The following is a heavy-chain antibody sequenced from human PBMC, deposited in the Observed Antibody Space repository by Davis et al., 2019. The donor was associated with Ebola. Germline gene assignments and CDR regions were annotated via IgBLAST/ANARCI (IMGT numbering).Heavy chain of an antibody. J-gene: IGHJ4*02. Sequence: GESLKISCAASGFTFSSYAMHWVRQAPGKGLEWVSAISGSGGSTYYADSVKGQFTISRDNSKNTLYLQMNSLRAEDTAVYYCAKDIGEWLFLYYFDYWGQGTLVTVSS. D-gene: IGHD3-3*01. V-gene: IGHV3-23*01. CDR3: AKDIGEWLFLYYFDY. CDR1: GFTFSSYA. CDR2: ISGSGGST.